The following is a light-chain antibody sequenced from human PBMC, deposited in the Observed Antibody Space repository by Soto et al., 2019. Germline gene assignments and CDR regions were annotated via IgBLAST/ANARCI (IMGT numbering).Light chain of an antibody. CDR1: SGHSSYA. Sequence: QAVVTQSPSASASLGASVKLTCTLSSGHSSYAIAWHQQQPEKGPRYLMKLNSDGSHSKGDGIPDRFSGSSSGAERYLIISSLQSEEEADSYCQTWGTGIHVFGTGTKLTVL. V-gene: IGLV4-69*01. J-gene: IGLJ1*01. CDR2: LNSDGSH. CDR3: QTWGTGIHV.